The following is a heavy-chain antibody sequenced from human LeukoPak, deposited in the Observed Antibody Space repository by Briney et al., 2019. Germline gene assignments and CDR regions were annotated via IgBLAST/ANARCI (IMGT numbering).Heavy chain of an antibody. CDR3: ASSFDYYYYYMDV. CDR2: NSSSSSTI. Sequence: GGSLRLACAVSGFTLSSYSMNWVSQAPGKGLEWVSYNSSSSSTIYEADSVKGQFTISRHNAKNSLYLQMNSLRAEDTAVYYCASSFDYYYYYMDVWGNGTTVTVSS. V-gene: IGHV3-48*01. J-gene: IGHJ6*03. CDR1: GFTLSSYS.